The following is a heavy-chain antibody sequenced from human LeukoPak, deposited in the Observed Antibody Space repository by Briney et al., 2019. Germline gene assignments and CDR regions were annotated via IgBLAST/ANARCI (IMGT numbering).Heavy chain of an antibody. CDR2: MYYSGST. CDR1: GGSISSGDYY. Sequence: KPSETLSLTCTVSGGSISSGDYYWSWIRQPPGKGLEWIGYMYYSGSTYYNPSLKGRVTISVDTSKNQFSLKLSSVTAADTAVYYCARPYYYDSRIDPWGQGTLVTVSS. J-gene: IGHJ5*02. V-gene: IGHV4-30-4*01. D-gene: IGHD3-22*01. CDR3: ARPYYYDSRIDP.